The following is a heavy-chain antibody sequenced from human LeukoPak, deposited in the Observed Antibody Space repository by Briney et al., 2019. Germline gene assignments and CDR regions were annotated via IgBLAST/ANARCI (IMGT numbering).Heavy chain of an antibody. CDR3: ARDRCSTTSCPGNLDY. J-gene: IGHJ4*02. CDR1: GGSFSGYY. D-gene: IGHD2-2*01. CDR2: INHSGST. V-gene: IGHV4-34*01. Sequence: SETLSLTCAVYGGSFSGYYWSWIRQPPGKGLEWIGEINHSGSTNYNPSLKSRVTISVDTSKNQFSLKLSSVTAADTAVYYCARDRCSTTSCPGNLDYWGQGTLVTVSS.